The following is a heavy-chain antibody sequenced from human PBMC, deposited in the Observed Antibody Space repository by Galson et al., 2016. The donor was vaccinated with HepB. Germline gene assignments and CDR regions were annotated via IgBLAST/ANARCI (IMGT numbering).Heavy chain of an antibody. Sequence: SLRLSCAASGFTFSSYGMHWVRQAPGKGLEWVAVISYDGSNKYYADSVKGRFTISRDNSKNTLYLQMNSLRAEDTAVYYCAKEDHYGRSGYFYYFDYWGQGTLVTVSS. V-gene: IGHV3-30*18. CDR1: GFTFSSYG. D-gene: IGHD3-22*01. CDR2: ISYDGSNK. CDR3: AKEDHYGRSGYFYYFDY. J-gene: IGHJ4*02.